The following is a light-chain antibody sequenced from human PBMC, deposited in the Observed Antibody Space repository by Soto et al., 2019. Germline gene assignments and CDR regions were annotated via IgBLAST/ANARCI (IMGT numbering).Light chain of an antibody. CDR2: GSS. CDR3: LQYGSSPPLA. CDR1: QSVSSSY. J-gene: IGKJ4*01. V-gene: IGKV3-20*01. Sequence: DTVLMQSPGTLSLSPGERATLSCRASQSVSSSYSAWYQQKPGQAPRLLIYGSSARATGIPDRFSGSGSGTDFTLTISRLEPEDFAVYYCLQYGSSPPLAFGGGTKVEIK.